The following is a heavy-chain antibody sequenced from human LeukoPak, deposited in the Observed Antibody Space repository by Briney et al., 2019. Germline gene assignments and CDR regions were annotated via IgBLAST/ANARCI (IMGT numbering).Heavy chain of an antibody. J-gene: IGHJ6*02. CDR2: ISFDGSNE. V-gene: IGHV3-30-3*01. CDR3: ARGGGYYTNDMAV. D-gene: IGHD3-22*01. Sequence: PGRSLRLSCAASGFIFRSYAMHWVRQAPGKGLEWVAVISFDGSNEYYADSVKGRFTISRDNSKNTLDLQMSRLRVEDTAVYYCARGGGYYTNDMAVWGQGTMVAVSS. CDR1: GFIFRSYA.